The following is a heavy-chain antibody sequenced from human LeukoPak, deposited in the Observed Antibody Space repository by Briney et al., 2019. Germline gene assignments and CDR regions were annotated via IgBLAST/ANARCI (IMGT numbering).Heavy chain of an antibody. J-gene: IGHJ3*02. V-gene: IGHV4-34*01. CDR3: ARGWNYYDSSGYYLRGAFDI. CDR2: INHSGST. Sequence: SETLSLTCAVYGGSFSGYYWSWIRQPPGKGLEWIGEINHSGSTNYNPSLKSRVTISVDTSKNQFSLKLSSVTAADTAVYYCARGWNYYDSSGYYLRGAFDIWGQGTMVTVSS. CDR1: GGSFSGYY. D-gene: IGHD3-22*01.